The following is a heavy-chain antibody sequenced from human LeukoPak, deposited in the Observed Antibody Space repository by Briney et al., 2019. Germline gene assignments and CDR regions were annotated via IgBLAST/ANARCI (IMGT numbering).Heavy chain of an antibody. CDR1: GGSIRNSVYY. J-gene: IGHJ3*02. Sequence: SETLSLTCGVSGGSIRNSVYYWGWIRQPTGQGLVWTVAFYDSGTTYYNPSLMSLVTISVDTSRNRLSLKLTSMTAADTAVYNCARHTARSSETPGGAVDICGQGTMATVSS. V-gene: IGHV4-39*01. CDR2: FYDSGTT. CDR3: ARHTARSSETPGGAVDI. D-gene: IGHD3-22*01.